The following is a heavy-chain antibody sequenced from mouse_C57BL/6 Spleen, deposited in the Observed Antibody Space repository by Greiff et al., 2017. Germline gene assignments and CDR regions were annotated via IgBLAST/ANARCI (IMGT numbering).Heavy chain of an antibody. CDR1: GFTFSSYA. Sequence: EVQVVESGGGLVKPGGSLKLSCAASGFTFSSYAMSWDRQTPEKRLEWVATISDGGSYTYYPDNVKGRFTISRDNAKNNLYLQMSHLKSEDTAMYYCARDPLFAYWGQGTLVTVSA. CDR3: ARDPLFAY. J-gene: IGHJ3*01. CDR2: ISDGGSYT. V-gene: IGHV5-4*01.